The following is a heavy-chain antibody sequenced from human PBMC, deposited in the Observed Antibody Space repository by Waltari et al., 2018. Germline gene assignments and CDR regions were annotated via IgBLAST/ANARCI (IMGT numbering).Heavy chain of an antibody. CDR2: INHSGST. V-gene: IGHV4-34*01. CDR1: GGSFSGYY. Sequence: QVQLQQWGAGLLKPSETLSLTCAVYGGSFSGYYWSWIRQPPGKGLEWIGEINHSGSTNYSPSLKSRVTISVDTSKNQFSLKLSSVTAADTAVYYCARGVVVPAAIDFDYWGQGTLVTVSS. CDR3: ARGVVVPAAIDFDY. D-gene: IGHD2-2*01. J-gene: IGHJ4*02.